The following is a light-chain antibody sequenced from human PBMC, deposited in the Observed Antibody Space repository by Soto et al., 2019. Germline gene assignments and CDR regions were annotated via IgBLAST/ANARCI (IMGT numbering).Light chain of an antibody. J-gene: IGLJ1*01. CDR1: TGAVTSGHY. CDR2: DTS. CDR3: LLSYSGANYV. Sequence: QAVVTQEPSLTVSPGGTVTLTCGSSTGAVTSGHYPYRFQQKPGQAPRTLIYDTSNKHSWTPARFSGSLLGGKAALTLSGAQPEDEAEYYCLLSYSGANYVFGTGTKVTVL. V-gene: IGLV7-46*01.